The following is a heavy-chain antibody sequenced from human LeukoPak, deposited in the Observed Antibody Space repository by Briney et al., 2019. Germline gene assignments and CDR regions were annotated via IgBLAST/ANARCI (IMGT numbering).Heavy chain of an antibody. J-gene: IGHJ5*02. D-gene: IGHD4-23*01. Sequence: ASVKVSCKASGYTFTSHYMHWVRQAPGQGLEWMGIINPSGGSTSYAQKFQGRVTMTRDMSTSTDYMELSSLRSEDTAVYYCARDNSVEDTAWWFDPWGQGTLVTVSS. CDR1: GYTFTSHY. CDR3: ARDNSVEDTAWWFDP. CDR2: INPSGGST. V-gene: IGHV1-46*01.